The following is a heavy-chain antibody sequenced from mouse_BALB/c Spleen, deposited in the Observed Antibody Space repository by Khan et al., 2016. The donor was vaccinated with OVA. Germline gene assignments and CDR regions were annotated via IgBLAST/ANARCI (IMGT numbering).Heavy chain of an antibody. CDR1: GFSLTDFG. D-gene: IGHD1-1*02. J-gene: IGHJ3*01. CDR3: AREGDGSYRFAY. V-gene: IGHV2-6-7*01. Sequence: QVQLKESGPGLVAPSQSLSITCTVSGFSLTDFGVNWIRQPPGKGLEWLGMIWGDGSTDYNSALKSRLSISTGNSKRQVFLKMISLQTDDTARDYSAREGDGSYRFAYWGQGTLVSVSA. CDR2: IWGDGST.